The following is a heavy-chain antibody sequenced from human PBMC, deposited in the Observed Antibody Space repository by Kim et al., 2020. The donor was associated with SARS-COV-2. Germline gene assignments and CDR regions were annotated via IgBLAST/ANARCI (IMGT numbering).Heavy chain of an antibody. CDR1: GFTFSSYG. CDR2: ISYDGSNK. J-gene: IGHJ6*02. D-gene: IGHD1-7*01. V-gene: IGHV3-30*18. Sequence: GGSLRLSCAASGFTFSSYGMHFFRPSPCPCLEWVAVISYDGSNKYYADSVKGRFTISRDNSKNTLYLQMNSLRAEDTAVYYCAKGRQLELHQPYYYYGMDVWGQGTTVTVSS. CDR3: AKGRQLELHQPYYYYGMDV.